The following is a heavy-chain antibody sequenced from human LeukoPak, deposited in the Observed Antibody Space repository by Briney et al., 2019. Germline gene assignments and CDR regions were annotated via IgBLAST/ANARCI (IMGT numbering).Heavy chain of an antibody. D-gene: IGHD3-10*01. CDR1: GYTFTSYG. V-gene: IGHV1-18*01. CDR2: ISAYNGNT. J-gene: IGHJ4*02. CDR3: ASSRNYYGSGSYPDY. Sequence: ASVKVSCKASGYTFTSYGISWVRQAPGQGLEWMGWISAYNGNTNYAQKLQGRVTMTTDTSTSTAYMELRSLRSDDTAVYYCASSRNYYGSGSYPDYWGQGTLVTVSS.